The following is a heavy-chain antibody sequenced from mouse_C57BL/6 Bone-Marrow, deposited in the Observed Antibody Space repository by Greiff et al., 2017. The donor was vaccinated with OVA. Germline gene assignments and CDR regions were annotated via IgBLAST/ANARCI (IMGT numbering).Heavy chain of an antibody. CDR2: ISAGGSYT. CDR1: GFTFSSYA. J-gene: IGHJ4*01. V-gene: IGHV5-4*01. D-gene: IGHD2-4*01. CDR3: ARDRGLRRYAMDY. Sequence: EVNVVESGGGLVKPGGSLKLSCAASGFTFSSYAMSWVRQTPEKRLEWVATISAGGSYTYYPDNVKGRFTISRDNAKNNLYLQMSHLKAEDTAMYYCARDRGLRRYAMDYWGQGTSVTVSS.